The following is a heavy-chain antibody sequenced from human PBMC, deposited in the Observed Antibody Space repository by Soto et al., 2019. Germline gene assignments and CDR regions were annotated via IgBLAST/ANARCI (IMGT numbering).Heavy chain of an antibody. V-gene: IGHV3-73*02. J-gene: IGHJ5*02. CDR2: IRSKANSYAT. CDR1: GFTFSGSA. D-gene: IGHD4-17*01. CDR3: TRPAATTYGGNRNWFDP. Sequence: EVQLVESGGGLVQPGGSLKLSCAASGFTFSGSAMHWVRQASGKGLEWVGRIRSKANSYATAYAASVKGRFTISRDDSKNTAYLQMNSLKTEDTAVYYCTRPAATTYGGNRNWFDPWGQGTLVTVSS.